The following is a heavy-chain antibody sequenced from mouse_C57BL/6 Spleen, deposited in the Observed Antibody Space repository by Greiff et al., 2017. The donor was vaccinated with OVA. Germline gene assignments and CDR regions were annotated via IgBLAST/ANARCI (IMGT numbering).Heavy chain of an antibody. CDR2: ILPGSGST. V-gene: IGHV1-9*01. CDR1: GYTFTGYW. Sequence: VQLQQSGAELMKPGASVKLSCKATGYTFTGYWIEWVKQRPGHGLEWIGEILPGSGSTNYNDKFKGKATFTADTSSNTAYMQLSSLTTEDSAIYYCAPAGDSNYYGSSPFAYWGQGTLVTVSA. J-gene: IGHJ3*01. D-gene: IGHD1-1*01. CDR3: APAGDSNYYGSSPFAY.